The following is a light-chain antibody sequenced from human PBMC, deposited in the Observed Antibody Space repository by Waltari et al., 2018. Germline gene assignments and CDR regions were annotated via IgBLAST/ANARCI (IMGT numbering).Light chain of an antibody. CDR3: QQLNGYPLT. V-gene: IGKV1-9*01. CDR1: QGISSH. CDR2: GAS. J-gene: IGKJ4*01. Sequence: IQLTQSPSSLSASVGARLTITCRASQGISSHLAWYQQKPGKAPKLLTYGASTLQSGVPSRFSGSGSGTDFTLTISSLQPEDFATYYCQQLNGYPLTFGGGTKVEI.